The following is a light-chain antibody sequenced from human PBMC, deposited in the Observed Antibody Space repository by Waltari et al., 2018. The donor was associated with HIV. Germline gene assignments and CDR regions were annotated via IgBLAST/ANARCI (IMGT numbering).Light chain of an antibody. J-gene: IGLJ3*02. CDR3: AAWDDSLNGDWV. V-gene: IGLV1-44*01. Sequence: QSVLTQPPSASGTPGQRVTISCSGSSSNIGSNTVNWYQQLPGTAPKLLIYSNNQRPSGVPDRVSGSKSGTSASLAISGLQSEDEADYYCAAWDDSLNGDWVFGGGTKLTVL. CDR2: SNN. CDR1: SSNIGSNT.